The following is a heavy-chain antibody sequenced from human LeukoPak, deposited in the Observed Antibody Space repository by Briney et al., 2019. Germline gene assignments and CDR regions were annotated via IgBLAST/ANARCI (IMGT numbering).Heavy chain of an antibody. V-gene: IGHV4-39*07. Sequence: SETLSLTCTVSGGSISSSSYYWGWIRQPPGKGLEWIGSIYYSGSTYYNPSLKSRVTISVDTSKNQFSLRLSSVTAADTAVYYCARFGAPRWLQLTSGAFDIWGQGTMVTVSS. CDR3: ARFGAPRWLQLTSGAFDI. D-gene: IGHD5-24*01. CDR1: GGSISSSSYY. J-gene: IGHJ3*02. CDR2: IYYSGST.